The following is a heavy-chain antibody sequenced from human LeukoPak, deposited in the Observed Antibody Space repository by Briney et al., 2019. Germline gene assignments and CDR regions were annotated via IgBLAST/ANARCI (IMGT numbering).Heavy chain of an antibody. CDR1: GFTFSSYS. D-gene: IGHD6-13*01. J-gene: IGHJ4*02. V-gene: IGHV3-21*01. Sequence: GGSLRLSCAASGFTFSSYSMNWVRQAPGKGLEWVSSISRSSSYIYYAGSVKGRFTISRDNAKNSLYLQMNSLRAEDTAVYYCARDIPTYSSSWPIDYWGQGTLVTVSS. CDR3: ARDIPTYSSSWPIDY. CDR2: ISRSSSYI.